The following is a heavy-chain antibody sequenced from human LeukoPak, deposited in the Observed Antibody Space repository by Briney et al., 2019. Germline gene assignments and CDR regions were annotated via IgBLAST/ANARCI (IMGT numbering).Heavy chain of an antibody. Sequence: ASVTVSRLPSGYTFTSYVISWVRPAPGQGRAWMGWINAYNGKTNYAQKLQGRATMTTDTSTSTAYMELRSLRSADTGVYYSARRRGYRYGPDFDYWGQGTLVTVSS. CDR2: INAYNGKT. CDR1: GYTFTSYV. D-gene: IGHD5-18*01. V-gene: IGHV1-18*04. J-gene: IGHJ4*02. CDR3: ARRRGYRYGPDFDY.